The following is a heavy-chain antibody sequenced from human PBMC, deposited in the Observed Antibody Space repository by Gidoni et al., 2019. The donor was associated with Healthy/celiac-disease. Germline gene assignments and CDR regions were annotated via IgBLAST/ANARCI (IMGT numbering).Heavy chain of an antibody. CDR3: AKVIGAVVVIPPIDY. V-gene: IGHV3-23*01. J-gene: IGHJ4*02. Sequence: SGSGGSTYYADSVKGRFTISRDNSKNTLYLQMNSLRAEDTAVYYCAKVIGAVVVIPPIDYWGQGTLVTVSS. D-gene: IGHD3-22*01. CDR2: SGSGGST.